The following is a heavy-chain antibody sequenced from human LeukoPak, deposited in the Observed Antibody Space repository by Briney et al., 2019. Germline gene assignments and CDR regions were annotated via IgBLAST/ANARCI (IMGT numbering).Heavy chain of an antibody. D-gene: IGHD1-7*01. CDR2: VSTDGTST. J-gene: IGHJ3*02. CDR1: GFTFSSHG. V-gene: IGHV3-74*01. CDR3: ARDSPNYSKGAIDI. Sequence: PGGSLRLSCAASGFTFSSHGMHWVRQAPGKGLVWVAHVSTDGTSTSSVDSVKGRFTISRDNAKNTLYLQMNSLRAEDTAVYYCARDSPNYSKGAIDIWGQGTIVTVSS.